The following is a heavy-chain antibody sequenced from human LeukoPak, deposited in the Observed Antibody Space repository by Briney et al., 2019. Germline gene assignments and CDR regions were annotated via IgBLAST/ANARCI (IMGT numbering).Heavy chain of an antibody. CDR2: ITSSGATT. D-gene: IGHD5-24*01. Sequence: GGSLRLSCAASGFIISTYAMTWVRQAPGKGLEWVSSITSSGATTYYADSVKGRFTISRDISKNTLYLQMNSLTAEDSAVYYCAKEFIAGDGHVDCDSWGQGTLVTVSS. CDR1: GFIISTYA. V-gene: IGHV3-23*01. CDR3: AKEFIAGDGHVDCDS. J-gene: IGHJ4*02.